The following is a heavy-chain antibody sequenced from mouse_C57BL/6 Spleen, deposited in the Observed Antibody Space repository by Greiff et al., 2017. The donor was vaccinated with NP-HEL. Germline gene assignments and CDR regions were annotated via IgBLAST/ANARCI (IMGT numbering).Heavy chain of an antibody. CDR3: ARPFYYDYDWFAY. CDR2: IHPNSGST. Sequence: VKLQQPGAELVKPGASVKLSCKASGYTFTSYWMHWVKQRPGQGLEWIGMIHPNSGSTNYNEKFKSKATLTVDKSSSTAYMQLSSLTSEDSAVYYCARPFYYDYDWFAYWGQGTLVTVSA. J-gene: IGHJ3*01. CDR1: GYTFTSYW. D-gene: IGHD2-4*01. V-gene: IGHV1-64*01.